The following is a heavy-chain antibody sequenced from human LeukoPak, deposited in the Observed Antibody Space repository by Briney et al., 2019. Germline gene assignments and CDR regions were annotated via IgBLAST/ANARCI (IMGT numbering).Heavy chain of an antibody. CDR1: GFTFSSYG. CDR2: IRYDGSNK. Sequence: PGGSLRLSRAASGFTFSSYGMHWVRQAPGKGLEWVAFIRYDGSNKYYADSVKGRFTISRDNSKNTLYLQMNSLRAEDTAVYYCAKDWYSGYDYTLDYWGQGTLVTVSS. D-gene: IGHD5-12*01. V-gene: IGHV3-30*02. CDR3: AKDWYSGYDYTLDY. J-gene: IGHJ4*02.